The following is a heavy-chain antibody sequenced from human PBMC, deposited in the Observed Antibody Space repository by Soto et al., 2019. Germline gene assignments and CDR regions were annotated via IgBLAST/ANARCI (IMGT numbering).Heavy chain of an antibody. J-gene: IGHJ4*02. CDR1: GFTFSSYG. D-gene: IGHD1-26*01. V-gene: IGHV3-30*18. CDR3: AKEGGLSGSYYISSSYYFDY. Sequence: GGSLILSCAASGFTFSSYGMHWVRQAPGKGLEWVAIISYDGSNTYYADSVKGRFTISRDNSKNTLYLQMNSLRAEDTSVYYCAKEGGLSGSYYISSSYYFDYWGQGTLVTVSS. CDR2: ISYDGSNT.